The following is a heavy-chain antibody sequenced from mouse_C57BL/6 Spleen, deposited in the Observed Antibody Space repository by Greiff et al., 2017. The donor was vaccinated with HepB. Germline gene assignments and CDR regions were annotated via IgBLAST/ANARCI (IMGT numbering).Heavy chain of an antibody. V-gene: IGHV1-69*01. CDR2: IDPSDSYT. CDR3: ARSRAVVGDY. D-gene: IGHD1-1*01. J-gene: IGHJ2*01. Sequence: VQLQQPGAELVMPGASVKLSCKASGYTFTSYWMHWVKQRPGQGLEWIGEIDPSDSYTNYNQKFKGKSTLTVDKSSSTAYMQLSSLTSEDSAVYYCARSRAVVGDYWGQGTTLTVSS. CDR1: GYTFTSYW.